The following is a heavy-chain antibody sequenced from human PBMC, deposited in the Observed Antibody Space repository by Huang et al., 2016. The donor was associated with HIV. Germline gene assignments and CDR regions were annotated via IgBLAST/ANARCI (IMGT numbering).Heavy chain of an antibody. V-gene: IGHV3-23*01. CDR1: GFTFSSYA. CDR3: AKGGYTSGWYNY. CDR2: IRGIGSFT. D-gene: IGHD6-19*01. J-gene: IGHJ4*02. Sequence: EVQLLESGGGLVQPGGSLRLSCAASGFTFSSYAMNWVRQAPGKGLEWVSAIRGIGSFTYYADSVKGRFTISRDNSRNTLYLQMNSLRAEDTAVYYCAKGGYTSGWYNYWGQGTLVTVSS.